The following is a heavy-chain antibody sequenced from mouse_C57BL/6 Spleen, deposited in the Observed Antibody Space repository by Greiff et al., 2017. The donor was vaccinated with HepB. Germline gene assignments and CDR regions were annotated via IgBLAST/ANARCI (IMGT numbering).Heavy chain of an antibody. V-gene: IGHV5-4*01. CDR3: ARDGYHYFDY. CDR1: GFTFSSYA. D-gene: IGHD2-2*01. Sequence: EVHLVESGGGLVKPGGSLKLSCAASGFTFSSYAMSWVRQTPEKRLEWVATISDGGSYTYYPDNVKGRFTISRDNAKNNLYLQMSHLKSEDTAMYYCARDGYHYFDYWGQGTTLTVSS. J-gene: IGHJ2*01. CDR2: ISDGGSYT.